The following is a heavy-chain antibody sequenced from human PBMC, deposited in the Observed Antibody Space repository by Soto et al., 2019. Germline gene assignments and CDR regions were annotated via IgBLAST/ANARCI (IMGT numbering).Heavy chain of an antibody. CDR3: ARDAVMGAAGRKFDY. Sequence: GASVKVSCKTSGYTFTSYGISWVRQAPGQGLEWMGWISAYNGNTNYAQKLQGRVTMTTDTSTSTAYMELRSLRSDDTAVYYCARDAVMGAAGRKFDYWGQGTLVTVSS. CDR1: GYTFTSYG. CDR2: ISAYNGNT. J-gene: IGHJ4*02. V-gene: IGHV1-18*01. D-gene: IGHD6-13*01.